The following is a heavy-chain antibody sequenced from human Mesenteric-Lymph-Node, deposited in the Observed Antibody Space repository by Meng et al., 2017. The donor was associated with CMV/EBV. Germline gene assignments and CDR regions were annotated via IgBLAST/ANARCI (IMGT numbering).Heavy chain of an antibody. CDR2: INHSGST. V-gene: IGHV4-34*01. J-gene: IGHJ5*02. CDR1: YY. D-gene: IGHD2-2*01. CDR3: ARGRRTPGVVVPAAPALPNNWFDP. Sequence: YYWSWIRQPPGKGLEWIGEINHSGSTNYSPSLKSRVTISVDTSKNQFSLKLSSVTAADTAVYYCARGRRTPGVVVPAAPALPNNWFDPWGQGTLVTVSS.